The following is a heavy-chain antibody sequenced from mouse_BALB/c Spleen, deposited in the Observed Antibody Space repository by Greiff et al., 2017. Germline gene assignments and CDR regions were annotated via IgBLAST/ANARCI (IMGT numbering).Heavy chain of an antibody. CDR3: ARDQDYGSSYDY. D-gene: IGHD1-1*01. J-gene: IGHJ4*01. CDR2: ISSGGSYT. V-gene: IGHV5-9-4*01. CDR1: GFTFSSYA. Sequence: DGQLVESGGGLVKPGGSLKLSCAASGFTFSSYAMSWVRQSPEKRLEWVAEISSGGSYTYYPDTVTGRFTISRDNAKNTLYLEMSSLRSEDTAMYYCARDQDYGSSYDYWGQGTSVTVSS.